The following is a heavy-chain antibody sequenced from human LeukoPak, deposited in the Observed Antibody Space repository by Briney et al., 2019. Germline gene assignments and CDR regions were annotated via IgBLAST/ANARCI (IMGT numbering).Heavy chain of an antibody. D-gene: IGHD3-10*01. CDR1: GGSISSYY. CDR2: ISDIGSI. Sequence: PSETLSLTCTVSGGSISSYYWSWIRQPPGKGLEWIAYISDIGSINYNPSLKSRVTISLDTSKNQFSLELSSVTAADTAVYYCARDQKYADYYGSGSYFAFDYWGQGTLVTVSS. V-gene: IGHV4-59*12. J-gene: IGHJ4*02. CDR3: ARDQKYADYYGSGSYFAFDY.